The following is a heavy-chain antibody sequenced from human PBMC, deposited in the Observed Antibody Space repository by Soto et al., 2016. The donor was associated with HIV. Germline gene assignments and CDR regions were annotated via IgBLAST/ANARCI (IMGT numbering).Heavy chain of an antibody. CDR3: ATDAGYSSGWGFDY. Sequence: EVQLVESGGGLVQPGGSLRLSCAAAKFTVSSNYMTWVRQAPGKGLEWVSLIYSGGRTYYADSVRGRFTISRDSSKNTLYLQMNSLRAEDTDVYYCATDAGYSSGWGFDYWGQGTLVSVSS. J-gene: IGHJ4*02. D-gene: IGHD6-19*01. CDR2: IYSGGRT. V-gene: IGHV3-66*01. CDR1: KFTVSSNY.